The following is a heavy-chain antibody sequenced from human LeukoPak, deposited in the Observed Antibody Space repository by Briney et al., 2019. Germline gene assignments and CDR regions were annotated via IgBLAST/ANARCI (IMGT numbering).Heavy chain of an antibody. V-gene: IGHV4-4*02. J-gene: IGHJ6*03. CDR2: IYHSGST. Sequence: SETLSLTCTVSDVSIFRSNWWSWVRQPPGKGLEWIGSIYHSGSTYYNPSLKSRVTISVDTSKNQFSLKLSSVTAADTAVYYCARGTTVTTLYYYYYYYMDVWGKGTTVTVSS. D-gene: IGHD4-17*01. CDR1: DVSIFRSNW. CDR3: ARGTTVTTLYYYYYYYMDV.